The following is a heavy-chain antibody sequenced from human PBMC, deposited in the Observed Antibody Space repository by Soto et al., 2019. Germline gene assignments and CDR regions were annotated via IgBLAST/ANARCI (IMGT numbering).Heavy chain of an antibody. CDR3: VRGTSGWYGIDY. Sequence: EVQLVESGGGLVQPGGSLRLSCAASGFTFSNYWMHWVRQPPGKGLLWGSRINTDGSSTNYAGYVEGRFTVSRDNAKNTLYLQMNSLRDDDTAAYYCVRGTSGWYGIDYWGQGTLVTVSS. CDR2: INTDGSST. J-gene: IGHJ4*02. V-gene: IGHV3-74*01. CDR1: GFTFSNYW. D-gene: IGHD6-13*01.